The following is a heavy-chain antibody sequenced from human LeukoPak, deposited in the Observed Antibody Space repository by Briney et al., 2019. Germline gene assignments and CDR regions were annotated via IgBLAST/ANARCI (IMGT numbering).Heavy chain of an antibody. D-gene: IGHD2-15*01. CDR2: INPDSGAT. J-gene: IGHJ4*02. V-gene: IGHV1-2*06. CDR1: GYTFIGYY. Sequence: GSVKVSCKASGYTFIGYYLHWVRQAPGQGLEFMGHINPDSGATTYAQKFQGRVTMTRDTSISTACMELSSLTSDDTAVYYCARERTLTSCYDYWGQGTLVTVSS. CDR3: ARERTLTSCYDY.